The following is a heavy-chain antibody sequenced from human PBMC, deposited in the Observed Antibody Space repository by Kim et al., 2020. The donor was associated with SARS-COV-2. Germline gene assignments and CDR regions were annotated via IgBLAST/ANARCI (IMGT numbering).Heavy chain of an antibody. CDR2: INTNTGNP. CDR3: ARDLGDGYNYGVDV. D-gene: IGHD3-3*01. CDR1: GYTFTTYA. J-gene: IGHJ6*02. Sequence: ASVKVSCKASGYTFTTYAINWVRQAPGQGLEWMGWINTNTGNPTYAQGFTGRFVFSLDTSVRTAYLRISSLKAEDTAVYYCARDLGDGYNYGVDVWGQGTPVTVSS. V-gene: IGHV7-4-1*02.